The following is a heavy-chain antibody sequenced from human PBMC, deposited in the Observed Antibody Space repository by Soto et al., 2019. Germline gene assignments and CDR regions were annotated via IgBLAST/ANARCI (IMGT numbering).Heavy chain of an antibody. CDR3: ARVNVGYYDILTGYYGNYVADY. CDR2: IYYSGST. J-gene: IGHJ4*02. CDR1: GGSISSGGYY. D-gene: IGHD3-9*01. V-gene: IGHV4-31*03. Sequence: PSETLSLTCTVSGGSISSGGYYWSWIRQHPGKGLEWIGYIYYSGSTYYNPSLKSRVTISVDTSKNQFSLKLSSVTAADTAVYYCARVNVGYYDILTGYYGNYVADYWGQGTLVTVSS.